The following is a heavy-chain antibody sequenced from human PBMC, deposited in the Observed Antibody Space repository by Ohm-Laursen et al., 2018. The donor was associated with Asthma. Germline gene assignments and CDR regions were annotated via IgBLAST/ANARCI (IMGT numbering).Heavy chain of an antibody. CDR1: GFSFTNYA. CDR2: ISYDGSNN. Sequence: RSLRLSCSASGFSFTNYAMHWVRQAPGRGLEWVAVISYDGSNNYYADSVRGRFTISRDNSKNTLYLQMNSLRAEDTAVYYCARKFSSGWLFDFWGQGTLVTVSS. D-gene: IGHD6-19*01. J-gene: IGHJ4*02. V-gene: IGHV3-30*14. CDR3: ARKFSSGWLFDF.